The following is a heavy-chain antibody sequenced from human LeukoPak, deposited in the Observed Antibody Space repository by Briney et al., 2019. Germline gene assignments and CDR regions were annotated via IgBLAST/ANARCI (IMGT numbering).Heavy chain of an antibody. CDR2: IKSKTDGGTT. CDR3: TTGYCSGGSCYSLGWFDP. D-gene: IGHD2-15*01. Sequence: GGSLRLSCAASGFTSSNAWMSWVRQAPGKGLEWVGRIKSKTDGGTTDYAAPVKGRFTISRDDSKNTLYLQMNSLKTEDTAVYYCTTGYCSGGSCYSLGWFDPWGQGTLVTVSS. CDR1: GFTSSNAW. J-gene: IGHJ5*02. V-gene: IGHV3-15*01.